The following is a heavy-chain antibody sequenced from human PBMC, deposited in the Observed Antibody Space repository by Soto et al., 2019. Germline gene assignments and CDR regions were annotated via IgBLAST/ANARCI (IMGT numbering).Heavy chain of an antibody. CDR3: ARTYYDFWSGYQVDY. V-gene: IGHV4-31*03. Sequence: PSETLSLTCTVSGGSISSGGYYWSWIRQHPGKGLEWIGYIYYSGSTHYNPSLKSRVTISVDTSKNQFSLKLSSVTAADTAVYYCARTYYDFWSGYQVDYWGQGTLVTVSS. D-gene: IGHD3-3*01. CDR1: GGSISSGGYY. CDR2: IYYSGST. J-gene: IGHJ4*02.